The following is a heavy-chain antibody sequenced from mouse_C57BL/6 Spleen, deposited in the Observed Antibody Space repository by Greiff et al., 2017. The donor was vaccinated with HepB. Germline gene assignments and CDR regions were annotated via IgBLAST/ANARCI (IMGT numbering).Heavy chain of an antibody. D-gene: IGHD2-4*01. CDR1: GYSFTGYY. J-gene: IGHJ1*03. Sequence: EVKLQQSGPELVKPGASVKISCKASGYSFTGYYMNWVKQSPEKSLEWIGEINPSTGGTTYNQKFKAKATLTVDKSSSTAYMQLKSLTSEDSAVYYCARGAYDYERYFDVWGTGTTVTVSS. CDR3: ARGAYDYERYFDV. V-gene: IGHV1-42*01. CDR2: INPSTGGT.